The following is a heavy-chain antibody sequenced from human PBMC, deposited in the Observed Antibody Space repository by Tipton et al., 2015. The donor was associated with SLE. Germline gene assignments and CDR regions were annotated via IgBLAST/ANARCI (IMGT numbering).Heavy chain of an antibody. J-gene: IGHJ6*02. V-gene: IGHV3-13*01. Sequence: SLRLSCAASGFTFSNYDMHWVREVTGKGLEWVSGIGTAGDTKYAGSVKGRFTVSRENGKNSLYLQMNSLRVGDTAVYYCARSGESAEMDGMDVWGQGTTVPVTS. CDR3: ARSGESAEMDGMDV. D-gene: IGHD2-2*01. CDR2: IGTAGDT. CDR1: GFTFSNYD.